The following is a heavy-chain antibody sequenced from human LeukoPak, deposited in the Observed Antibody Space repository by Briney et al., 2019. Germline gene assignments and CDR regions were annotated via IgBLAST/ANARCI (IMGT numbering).Heavy chain of an antibody. CDR2: IIPIFGTT. V-gene: IGHV1-69*06. Sequence: GASVKVSCKASGGTLTNYAISWVRQAPGQGLEWMGGIIPIFGTTNYAQKFRGRVTLTADTSTRTAYMELSSLRSEGTAVYYCARANDSRDPPHFGYWGQGTLVTVSS. CDR3: ARANDSRDPPHFGY. D-gene: IGHD3-16*01. CDR1: GGTLTNYA. J-gene: IGHJ4*02.